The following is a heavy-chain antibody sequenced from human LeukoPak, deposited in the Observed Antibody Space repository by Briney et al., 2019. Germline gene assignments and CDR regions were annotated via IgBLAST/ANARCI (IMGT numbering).Heavy chain of an antibody. CDR1: GFTFSSHI. D-gene: IGHD6-13*01. Sequence: GGSLILSCAASGFTFSSHIMNSVRQAPGKGLEWVSSISSSSSYIYYADSVKGRFTISRDNAKNSLYLQMNSLRAEDTAVYYCAGPASSSWYNYWGQGTLVTVSS. V-gene: IGHV3-21*01. CDR3: AGPASSSWYNY. CDR2: ISSSSSYI. J-gene: IGHJ4*02.